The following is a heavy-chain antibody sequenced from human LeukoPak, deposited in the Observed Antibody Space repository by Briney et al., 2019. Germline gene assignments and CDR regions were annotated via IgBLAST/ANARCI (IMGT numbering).Heavy chain of an antibody. CDR1: GGTFSSYA. Sequence: EASVKVSCKASGGTFSSYAISWVRQAPGQGLEWMGRIIPIFGTANYAQKFRGRVTITTDESTSTAYMELSSLRSEDTAVYYCARSDYADYRFGYWGQGTLVTVSS. CDR3: ARSDYADYRFGY. J-gene: IGHJ4*02. CDR2: IIPIFGTA. D-gene: IGHD4-17*01. V-gene: IGHV1-69*05.